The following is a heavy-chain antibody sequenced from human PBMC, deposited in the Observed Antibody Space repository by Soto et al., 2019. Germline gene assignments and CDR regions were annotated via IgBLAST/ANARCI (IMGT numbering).Heavy chain of an antibody. CDR3: VLYRSGDPLDY. J-gene: IGHJ4*02. CDR1: GFTFSSYW. Sequence: GGSRRLACAASGFTFSSYWMSWVRQAPGKGLEWVANIKQDGSEKYYVDSVNGRFTISRDNAKNSLYLQMNSLRAEDTAVYYCVLYRSGDPLDYWGQGTLVTVSS. D-gene: IGHD6-19*01. V-gene: IGHV3-7*01. CDR2: IKQDGSEK.